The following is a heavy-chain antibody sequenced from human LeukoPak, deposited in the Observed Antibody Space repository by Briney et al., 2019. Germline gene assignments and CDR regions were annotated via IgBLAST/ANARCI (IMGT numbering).Heavy chain of an antibody. D-gene: IGHD2-15*01. V-gene: IGHV1-18*01. CDR2: ISGYNGNT. Sequence: ASVKVSCKASGYTFTNYGISWVRQAPGQGLEWMGWISGYNGNTHYAQNLQGRVTMTTDTSTSTAYMELRSLRSDDTAVYYCARDYCSGGSCYYNWFDPWGQGTLVTVS. J-gene: IGHJ5*02. CDR3: ARDYCSGGSCYYNWFDP. CDR1: GYTFTNYG.